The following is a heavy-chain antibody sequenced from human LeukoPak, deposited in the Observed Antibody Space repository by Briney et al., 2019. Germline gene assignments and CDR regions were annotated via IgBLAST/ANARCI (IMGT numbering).Heavy chain of an antibody. V-gene: IGHV1-18*01. CDR3: ARVPWLGELLTIFDY. D-gene: IGHD3-10*01. J-gene: IGHJ4*02. CDR2: ISAYNGNT. Sequence: ASVKVSCKASGYTFTSYGTSWVRQAPGQGLEWMGWISAYNGNTNYAQKLQGRVTMTTDTSTSTAYMELRSLRSDDTAVYYCARVPWLGELLTIFDYWGQGTLVTVSS. CDR1: GYTFTSYG.